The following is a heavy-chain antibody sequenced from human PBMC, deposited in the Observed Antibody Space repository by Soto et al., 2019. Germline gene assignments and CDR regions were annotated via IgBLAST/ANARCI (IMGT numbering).Heavy chain of an antibody. Sequence: ASVKVSCKASGYTFSSYGISWVRQAPGQGLEWMRWISAYNGNTNYAQKLQGRVTITTDTSTSTAYMEERSLRSDDTAVYYCARVLGVTGTNQVFDYWGQGTLVTVSS. J-gene: IGHJ4*02. CDR1: GYTFSSYG. V-gene: IGHV1-18*01. CDR2: ISAYNGNT. CDR3: ARVLGVTGTNQVFDY. D-gene: IGHD1-7*01.